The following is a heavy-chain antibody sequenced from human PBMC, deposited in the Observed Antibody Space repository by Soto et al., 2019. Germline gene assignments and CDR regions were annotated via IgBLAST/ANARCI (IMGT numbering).Heavy chain of an antibody. CDR1: GYTFTRYG. J-gene: IGHJ6*02. Sequence: GASVKVSCKASGYTFTRYGISWVRQAPGQGLEWMGWISGYNGDTNYAQKFQGRVTMTVDTSTTTAFMELTSLTSDDRAVYYCAKNGQPPYYYGMDVWGQGTTVTVSS. CDR2: ISGYNGDT. D-gene: IGHD2-8*01. V-gene: IGHV1-18*01. CDR3: AKNGQPPYYYGMDV.